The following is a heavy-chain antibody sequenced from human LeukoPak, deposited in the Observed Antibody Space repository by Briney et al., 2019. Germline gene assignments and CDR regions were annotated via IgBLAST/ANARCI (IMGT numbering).Heavy chain of an antibody. CDR2: INPNSGGT. V-gene: IGHV1-2*06. Sequence: ASVKVSCKASGYTFTGYYMHWVRQAPGQGLEWMGRINPNSGGTNYAQKFQGRVTMTGDTSISTAYMELSRLRSDDTAVYYCARDSSMYYYGSGSSPWGQGTLVTVSS. J-gene: IGHJ5*02. D-gene: IGHD3-10*01. CDR3: ARDSSMYYYGSGSSP. CDR1: GYTFTGYY.